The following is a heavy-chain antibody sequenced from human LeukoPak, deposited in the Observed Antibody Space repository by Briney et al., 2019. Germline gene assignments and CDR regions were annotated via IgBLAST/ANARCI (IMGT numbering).Heavy chain of an antibody. V-gene: IGHV1-2*02. CDR1: GYTFTGYY. CDR3: ASPYYYDSSGYQN. CDR2: INPNSGGT. Sequence: GASVKVSCKASGYTFTGYYMHWVRQAPGQGLEWMGWINPNSGGTNYAQKFQGRVTMTRDTSISTAYMELSRLRSDDTAVYYCASPYYYDSSGYQNWGQGTLVTVSS. J-gene: IGHJ4*02. D-gene: IGHD3-22*01.